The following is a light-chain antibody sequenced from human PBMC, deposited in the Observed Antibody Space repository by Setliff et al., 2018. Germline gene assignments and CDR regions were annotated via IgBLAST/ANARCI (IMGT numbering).Light chain of an antibody. J-gene: IGLJ1*01. V-gene: IGLV1-44*01. CDR2: SNN. Sequence: QSALAQPPSTSGTPGQRVTISCSGSSSNIGGNTVNWYQQLPGTAPRLLIFSNNDRPSGVSNRFTGSKSGTSASLTISGLQSEDEGDCYCAAWDDSLTGSYVFGTGTKVTVL. CDR3: AAWDDSLTGSYV. CDR1: SSNIGGNT.